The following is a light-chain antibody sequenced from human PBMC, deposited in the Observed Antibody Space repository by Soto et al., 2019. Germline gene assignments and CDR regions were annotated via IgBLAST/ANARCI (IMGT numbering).Light chain of an antibody. CDR2: AAS. J-gene: IGKJ3*01. CDR1: QSISSSY. Sequence: EIVVTQSPCTLSLSTGERATLSCRTSQSISSSYLAWYQQKPGQAPRLLIYAASSRAAGIPDKFSGSGSGTDFTLTISRLEPEDFAVYYCQHFGSSLFTFGPGTKVDIK. V-gene: IGKV3-20*01. CDR3: QHFGSSLFT.